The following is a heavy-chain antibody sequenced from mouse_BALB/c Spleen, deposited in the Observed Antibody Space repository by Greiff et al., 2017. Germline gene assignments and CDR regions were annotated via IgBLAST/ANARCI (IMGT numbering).Heavy chain of an antibody. CDR2: IDPANGNT. CDR1: GFNIKDTY. D-gene: IGHD2-3*01. V-gene: IGHV14-3*02. Sequence: VQLKESGAELVKPGASVKLSCTASGFNIKDTYMHWVKQRPEQGLEWIGRIDPANGNTKYDPKFQGKATITADTSSNTAYLQLSSLTSEDTAVYYCARWWLLPTMDYWGQGTSVTVSS. CDR3: ARWWLLPTMDY. J-gene: IGHJ4*01.